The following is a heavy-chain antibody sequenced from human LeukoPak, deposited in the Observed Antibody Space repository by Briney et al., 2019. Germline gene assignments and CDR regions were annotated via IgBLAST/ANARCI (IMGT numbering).Heavy chain of an antibody. D-gene: IGHD3-22*01. CDR1: GFTFSSYA. CDR3: ARARPSDSHKLKNYDSSGYSLHY. V-gene: IGHV3-30-3*01. J-gene: IGHJ4*02. Sequence: RGSLRLSCAASGFTFSSYAMHWVRQAPGKGLEWVAVISYDGSNKYYADSVKGRFTISRDNSKNTLYLQMNSLRAEDTAVYYCARARPSDSHKLKNYDSSGYSLHYWGQGTLVTVSS. CDR2: ISYDGSNK.